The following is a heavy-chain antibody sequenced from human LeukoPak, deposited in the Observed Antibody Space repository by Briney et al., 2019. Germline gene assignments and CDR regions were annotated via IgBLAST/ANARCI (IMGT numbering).Heavy chain of an antibody. Sequence: SGPTLVKPTQTLTLTCTFSGFSHSTSGVGVGWIRQPPGKALEWLALIYWDDDKRYSPSLKSRLTITKDTSKNQVVLTMTNMDPVDTATYYCARGILTVAGDYWGQGTLVTVSS. CDR1: GFSHSTSGVG. D-gene: IGHD6-19*01. V-gene: IGHV2-5*02. J-gene: IGHJ4*02. CDR3: ARGILTVAGDY. CDR2: IYWDDDK.